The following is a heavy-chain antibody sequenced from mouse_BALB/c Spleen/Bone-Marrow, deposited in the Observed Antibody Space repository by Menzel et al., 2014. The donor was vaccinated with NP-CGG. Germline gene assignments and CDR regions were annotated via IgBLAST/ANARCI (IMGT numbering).Heavy chain of an antibody. V-gene: IGHV14-3*02. CDR1: GFNIKDTY. J-gene: IGHJ4*01. CDR2: IDPANGNT. CDR3: AGASYYAMDY. Sequence: VQLQQSGAELVKSGASVKLSCTASGFNIKDTYMHWVRQRPEQGLEWIGRIDPANGNTKYDPKFQGKATITADTSSNTAYLQLSSLTSEDTAVYYCAGASYYAMDYWGQGTSVTVSS.